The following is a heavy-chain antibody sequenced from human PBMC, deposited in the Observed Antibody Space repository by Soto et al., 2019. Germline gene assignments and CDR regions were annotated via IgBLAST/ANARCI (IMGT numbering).Heavy chain of an antibody. CDR2: IKSKTDGGTT. CDR1: GFTFSNAW. J-gene: IGHJ4*02. D-gene: IGHD3-16*02. CDR3: TTVIMITFGGVIVATTGFDY. V-gene: IGHV3-15*01. Sequence: GGSLRLSCAASGFTFSNAWMSWVRQAPGKGLEWVGRIKSKTDGGTTDYAAPVKGRFTISRDGSKNTLYLQMNSLKTEDTAVYYCTTVIMITFGGVIVATTGFDYWGQGTLVTVSS.